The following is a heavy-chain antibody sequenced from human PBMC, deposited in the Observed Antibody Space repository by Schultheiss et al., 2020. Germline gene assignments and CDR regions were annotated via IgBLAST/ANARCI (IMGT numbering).Heavy chain of an antibody. V-gene: IGHV3-15*01. CDR3: TRWFDSSGYYSYYYYYGMDV. J-gene: IGHJ6*02. CDR1: GFTFNNAW. CDR2: IKSKTDGGTT. Sequence: GGSLRLSCAASGFTFNNAWMSWVRQAPGKGLEWVGRIKSKTDGGTTDYAAPVKGRFTISRDDSKSIAYLQMNSLKTEDTAVYYCTRWFDSSGYYSYYYYYGMDVWGQGTTVTVSS. D-gene: IGHD3-22*01.